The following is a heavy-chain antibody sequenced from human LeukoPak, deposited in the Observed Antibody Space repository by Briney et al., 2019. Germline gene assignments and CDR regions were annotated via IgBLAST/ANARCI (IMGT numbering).Heavy chain of an antibody. Sequence: PGGSLRLSCAASGFTFSSYGMHWVRQAPGKGLEWVAVISYDGSNKYYADSVKGRFTISRDNSKNTLYLQMNSLRAEDAAVYYCAKNYGDYFDYWGQGTLVTVSS. J-gene: IGHJ4*02. D-gene: IGHD4-17*01. V-gene: IGHV3-30*18. CDR2: ISYDGSNK. CDR1: GFTFSSYG. CDR3: AKNYGDYFDY.